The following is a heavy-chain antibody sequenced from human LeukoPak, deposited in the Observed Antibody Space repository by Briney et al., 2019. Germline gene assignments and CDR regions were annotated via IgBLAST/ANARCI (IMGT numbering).Heavy chain of an antibody. Sequence: SETLSLTCTVSGCSISSYYWSWIRQPAGKGLEWIGRFHTRGSTNYNPSLKSRVIISVDTSKNQFSLKLNSVTAADTAVYYCARVDGSCSGGSCPSGNWFDPWGQGTLVTVSS. D-gene: IGHD2-15*01. CDR2: FHTRGST. CDR1: GCSISSYY. V-gene: IGHV4-4*07. J-gene: IGHJ5*02. CDR3: ARVDGSCSGGSCPSGNWFDP.